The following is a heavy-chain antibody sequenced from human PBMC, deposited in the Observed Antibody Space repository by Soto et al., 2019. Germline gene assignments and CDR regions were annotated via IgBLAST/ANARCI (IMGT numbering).Heavy chain of an antibody. V-gene: IGHV3-73*02. CDR2: IRTDANTYAT. J-gene: IGHJ6*02. Sequence: QLVESGGALVQPGESLKLSCAASGFSFSGSAIQWVRQAPGKGLEGVGRIRTDANTYATAYAASVTGRFTISRDDSRNTAYLQMNSLKTEDTAVYFCTRRQISYFDLDVWGQGTTVIVSS. D-gene: IGHD6-25*01. CDR1: GFSFSGSA. CDR3: TRRQISYFDLDV.